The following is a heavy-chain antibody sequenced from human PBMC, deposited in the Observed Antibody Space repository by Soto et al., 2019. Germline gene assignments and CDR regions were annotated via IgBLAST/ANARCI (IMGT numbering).Heavy chain of an antibody. CDR1: GGSISSYY. CDR2: IYYSGST. J-gene: IGHJ6*03. Sequence: SETLSLTCTVSGGSISSYYWSWSRQPPWKGLEWIGYIYYSGSTNYNPSLKSRVTISVDTSKNQFSLKLSSVTAADTAVEYCARTIFGNMEGWGKGNMV. D-gene: IGHD3-3*01. V-gene: IGHV4-59*01. CDR3: ARTIFGNMEG.